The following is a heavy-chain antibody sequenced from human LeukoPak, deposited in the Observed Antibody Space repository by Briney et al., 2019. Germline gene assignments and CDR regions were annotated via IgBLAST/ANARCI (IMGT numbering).Heavy chain of an antibody. J-gene: IGHJ4*02. CDR3: AKDRGRYGSGTVESYFDY. CDR1: GFTFSSYA. V-gene: IGHV3-23*01. Sequence: GGSLRLSCAASGFTFSSYAMSWVRQAPGKGLEWVSAISGSGGSTYYADSVKGRFTISRDNSKHTLYLQMNSLRAEDTAVYYCAKDRGRYGSGTVESYFDYWGQGTLVTVSS. CDR2: ISGSGGST. D-gene: IGHD3-10*01.